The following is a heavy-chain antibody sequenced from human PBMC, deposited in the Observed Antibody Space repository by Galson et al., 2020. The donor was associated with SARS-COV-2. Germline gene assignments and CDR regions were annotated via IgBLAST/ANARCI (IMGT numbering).Heavy chain of an antibody. CDR2: IIPILGIA. J-gene: IGHJ4*02. D-gene: IGHD2-2*01. CDR3: ARAGLSQELLSGSALYYFDY. Sequence: SVKVSCKASGGTFSSYAISWVRQAPGQGLEWMGGIIPILGIANYAQKFQGRVTITADKSTSTAYMELSSLRSEDTAVYYCARAGLSQELLSGSALYYFDYWGQGTLVTVSS. V-gene: IGHV1-69*10. CDR1: GGTFSSYA.